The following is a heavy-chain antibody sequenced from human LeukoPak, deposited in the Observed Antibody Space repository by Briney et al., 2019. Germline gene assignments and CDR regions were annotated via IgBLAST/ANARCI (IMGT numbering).Heavy chain of an antibody. CDR1: DFAFNDAW. V-gene: IGHV3-23*01. D-gene: IGHD3-10*01. J-gene: IGHJ4*02. Sequence: GGSLRLSCAASDFAFNDAWMSWVRQAPGKGLEWVSAISGSGGSTYYADSVKGRFTISRDNSKNTLYLQMNSLRAEDTAVYYCAKRPFHYYGSGNNDYWGQGTLVTVSS. CDR2: ISGSGGST. CDR3: AKRPFHYYGSGNNDY.